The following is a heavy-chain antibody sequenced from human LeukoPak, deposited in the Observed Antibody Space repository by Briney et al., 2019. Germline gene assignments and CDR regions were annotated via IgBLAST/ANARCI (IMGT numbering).Heavy chain of an antibody. V-gene: IGHV1-24*01. CDR1: GYTLTELS. D-gene: IGHD1-26*01. CDR3: ATDPVGASTFDY. Sequence: ASVKVSCKVSGYTLTELSMHWVRQARGKGLEWMGGFDPEDGETIYAQKFQGRVTMTEDTSTDTAYMELSSLRSEDTAVYYCATDPVGASTFDYWGQGTLVTVSS. CDR2: FDPEDGET. J-gene: IGHJ4*02.